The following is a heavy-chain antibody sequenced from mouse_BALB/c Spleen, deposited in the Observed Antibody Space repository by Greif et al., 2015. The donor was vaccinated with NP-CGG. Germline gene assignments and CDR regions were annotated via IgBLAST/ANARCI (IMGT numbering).Heavy chain of an antibody. V-gene: IGHV14-4*02. CDR1: GFNIKDYY. CDR2: IDPENGDT. D-gene: IGHD2-3*01. Sequence: VQLQQSGAELVRSGASVKLSCTASGFNIKDYYMHWVKQRPEQGLEWIGWIDPENGDTEYAPKFQGKGTMTADTSSNTAYLQLSSLTSEDTAVYYCTRIYDGYYNHFMDYWGQGTSVTVSS. CDR3: TRIYDGYYNHFMDY. J-gene: IGHJ4*01.